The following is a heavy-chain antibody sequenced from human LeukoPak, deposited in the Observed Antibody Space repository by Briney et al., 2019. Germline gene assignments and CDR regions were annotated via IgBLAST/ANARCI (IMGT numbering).Heavy chain of an antibody. D-gene: IGHD6-19*01. CDR1: GFTFSSYG. Sequence: PGRSLRLSCAAAGFTFSSYGMHWVRQAPGKGLEWAAVISYDGSNKYYADSVKGRFTISRDNSKNTLYLQMNSLRAEDTAVYYCAKDGGSSGNFDYWGQGTLVTVSS. J-gene: IGHJ4*02. V-gene: IGHV3-30*18. CDR3: AKDGGSSGNFDY. CDR2: ISYDGSNK.